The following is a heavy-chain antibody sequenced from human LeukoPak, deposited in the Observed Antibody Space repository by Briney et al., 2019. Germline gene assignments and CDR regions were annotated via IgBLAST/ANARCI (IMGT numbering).Heavy chain of an antibody. V-gene: IGHV1-2*06. D-gene: IGHD3-22*01. CDR3: ARDLGHYYDSSGYYWGSNAFDI. CDR1: GYTFTGYY. J-gene: IGHJ3*02. Sequence: ASVKVSCKAPGYTFTGYYMHWVRQAPGQGLEWMGRINPNSGGTNYAQKFQGRVTMTRDTSISTAYMELSRLRSDDTAVYYCARDLGHYYDSSGYYWGSNAFDIWGQGTMVTVSS. CDR2: INPNSGGT.